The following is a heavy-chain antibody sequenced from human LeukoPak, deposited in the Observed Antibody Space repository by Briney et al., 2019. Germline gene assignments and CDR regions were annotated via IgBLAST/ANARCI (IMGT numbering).Heavy chain of an antibody. V-gene: IGHV3-23*01. CDR1: GFTFSSYA. CDR3: AKAGAYMVRGVPCDY. J-gene: IGHJ4*02. CDR2: ISGSGGST. D-gene: IGHD3-10*01. Sequence: GGSLRLSCAASGFTFSSYAMSWVRQAPGKGLECVSAISGSGGSTYYADSVKGRFTISRDNSKNTLYLQMNSLRAEDTAVYYCAKAGAYMVRGVPCDYWGQGTLVTVSS.